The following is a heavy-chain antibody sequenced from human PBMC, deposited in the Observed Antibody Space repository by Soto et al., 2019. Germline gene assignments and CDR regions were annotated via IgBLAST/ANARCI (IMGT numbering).Heavy chain of an antibody. CDR2: IYPDDSDA. CDR1: GYTFSNHW. Sequence: ESLKISCQGSGYTFSNHWIGWVRQMPGKGLEWMGIIYPDDSDARYSPSFQGLVTLSVDKSISTAYLQWSSLKASDSAMYYCAAGYTTGLDGFDIWGQGTMVTVSS. J-gene: IGHJ3*02. V-gene: IGHV5-51*01. CDR3: AAGYTTGLDGFDI. D-gene: IGHD2-2*02.